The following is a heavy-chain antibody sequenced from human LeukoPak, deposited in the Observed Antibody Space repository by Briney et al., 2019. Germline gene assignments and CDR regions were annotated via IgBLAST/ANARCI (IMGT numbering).Heavy chain of an antibody. CDR2: ISSSSSYI. CDR3: VGSSSWTHYFDY. CDR1: GFTFSSYS. J-gene: IGHJ4*02. D-gene: IGHD6-13*01. V-gene: IGHV3-21*01. Sequence: GGSLRLSCAASGFTFSSYSMNWVRQAPGKGLEWASSISSSSSYIYYADSVKGRFTISRDNAKNSLYLQMNSLRAEDTAVYYCVGSSSWTHYFDYWGQGTLVTVSS.